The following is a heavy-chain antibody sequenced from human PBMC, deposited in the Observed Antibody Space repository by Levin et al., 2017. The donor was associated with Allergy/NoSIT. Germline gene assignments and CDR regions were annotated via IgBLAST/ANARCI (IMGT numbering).Heavy chain of an antibody. CDR2: INHSGST. CDR1: GGSFSGYY. Sequence: SETLSLTCAVYGGSFSGYYWSWIRQPPGKGLEWIGEINHSGSTNYNPSLKSRVTISVDTSKNQFSLKLSSVTAADTAVYYCARGGGYSSSWYRAYFDYWGQGTLVTVSS. J-gene: IGHJ4*02. V-gene: IGHV4-34*01. D-gene: IGHD6-13*01. CDR3: ARGGGYSSSWYRAYFDY.